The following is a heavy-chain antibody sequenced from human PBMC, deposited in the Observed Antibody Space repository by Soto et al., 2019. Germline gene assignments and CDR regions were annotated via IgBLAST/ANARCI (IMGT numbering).Heavy chain of an antibody. CDR2: INLNSGDT. CDR1: GDTFTYSS. CDR3: ARDLGGYDLYGPDT. D-gene: IGHD5-12*01. V-gene: IGHV1-2*02. J-gene: IGHJ5*02. Sequence: XSVKVSCNTSGDTFTYSSMHLVRQAPGQGLEWMGWINLNSGDTNYAEKFRGRVTMTRDTSIITAYMELTRLKSDDTAVYYCARDLGGYDLYGPDTWGQGTLVTVSS.